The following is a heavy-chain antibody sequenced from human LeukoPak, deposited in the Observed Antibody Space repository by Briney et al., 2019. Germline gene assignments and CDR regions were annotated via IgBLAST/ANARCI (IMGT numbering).Heavy chain of an antibody. Sequence: GGSLRLSCPASGFTFSSYSMNWVRQAPGKGLEWVSSISSSSSYIYYADSVKGRFTISRDNAKNSLYLQMNSLRAEDTAVYYCARGGGDCSGGSCYSPYNWFDPWGQGTLVTVSS. CDR3: ARGGGDCSGGSCYSPYNWFDP. J-gene: IGHJ5*02. V-gene: IGHV3-21*06. CDR1: GFTFSSYS. CDR2: ISSSSSYI. D-gene: IGHD2-15*01.